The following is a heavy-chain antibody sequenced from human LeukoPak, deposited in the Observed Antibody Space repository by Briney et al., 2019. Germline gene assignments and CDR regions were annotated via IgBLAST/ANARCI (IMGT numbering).Heavy chain of an antibody. CDR2: INPNSGGT. V-gene: IGHV1-2*06. J-gene: IGHJ6*02. CDR3: ARGGGPKYSNYYYYGMDV. Sequence: GASVKVSCKASGYTFTGYYMHWVRQAPGQGLEWMGRINPNSGGTNYAQKFQGRVTMTRDTSISTAYMELSRLRSDDTAVYYCARGGGPKYSNYYYYGMDVWGQGTTVTVS. D-gene: IGHD1-26*01. CDR1: GYTFTGYY.